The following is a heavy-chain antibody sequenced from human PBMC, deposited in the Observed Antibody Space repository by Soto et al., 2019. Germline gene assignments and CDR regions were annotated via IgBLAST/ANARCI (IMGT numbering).Heavy chain of an antibody. V-gene: IGHV4-31*03. CDR1: GGSISSGGYY. J-gene: IGHJ5*02. Sequence: SETLSLTCTVSGGSISSGGYYWSWIRQHPGKGLEWVGYIYYSGSTYYNPSLKSRVTISVDTAKNQFSLKLSSVTAADTAVYYCARAAHYSSPFRWFDPWGQGTLVTVSS. CDR2: IYYSGST. D-gene: IGHD6-13*01. CDR3: ARAAHYSSPFRWFDP.